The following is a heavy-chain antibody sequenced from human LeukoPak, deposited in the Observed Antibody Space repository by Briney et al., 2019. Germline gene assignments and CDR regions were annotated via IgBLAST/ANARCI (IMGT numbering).Heavy chain of an antibody. CDR1: GYTFTGYY. CDR3: ARGAGYDSSGYYRSFFDY. J-gene: IGHJ4*02. Sequence: GASVKVSCKASGYTFTGYYMHWVRQAPGQGLEWMGWINPNSGGTNYAQKFQGRVTMTRDTSISTAYMELSRLRSDDTAVYYCARGAGYDSSGYYRSFFDYWGRGTLVTVSS. CDR2: INPNSGGT. V-gene: IGHV1-2*02. D-gene: IGHD3-22*01.